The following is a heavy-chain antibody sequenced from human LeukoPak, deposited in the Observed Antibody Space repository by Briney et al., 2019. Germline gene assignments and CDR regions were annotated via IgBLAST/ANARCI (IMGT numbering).Heavy chain of an antibody. J-gene: IGHJ5*02. V-gene: IGHV1-2*02. D-gene: IGHD6-13*01. CDR2: INPNSGDT. Sequence: GASVKVSCKSCGYTFTGYYMHGVRQAPGRGLEWMGWINPNSGDTNYAQKLQRRVTMTRDTSISTAYMERSRLRSDDTAVYYCARIAAAGDWFDPWGQGTLVTVSS. CDR1: GYTFTGYY. CDR3: ARIAAAGDWFDP.